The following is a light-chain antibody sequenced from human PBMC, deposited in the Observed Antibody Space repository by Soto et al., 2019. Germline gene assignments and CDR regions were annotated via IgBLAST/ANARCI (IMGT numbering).Light chain of an antibody. Sequence: DIQMTQSPSSLSASVGDRVTITCRASQSISSYLSWYQQKPGKAPKLLIYGASNLEIGVPSRFSGGGSGTEFTFTIRSLQPEDIGTYYCQQYDTLPSFGGGTKVEIK. J-gene: IGKJ4*01. CDR3: QQYDTLPS. CDR1: QSISSY. CDR2: GAS. V-gene: IGKV1-33*01.